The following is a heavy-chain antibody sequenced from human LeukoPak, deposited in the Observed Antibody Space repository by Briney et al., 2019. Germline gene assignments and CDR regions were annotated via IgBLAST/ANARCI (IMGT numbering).Heavy chain of an antibody. J-gene: IGHJ4*02. CDR1: GFTLSSYS. Sequence: GGSLRLSCAASGFTLSSYSMNWVRQAPGKGLEWVSSISSSSSYIYYADSVKGRFTISRDNAKNSLYLQMNSLRAEDTAVYYCARDSHAYYDILTGYGSLDYWGQGTLVTVSS. D-gene: IGHD3-9*01. CDR3: ARDSHAYYDILTGYGSLDY. V-gene: IGHV3-21*01. CDR2: ISSSSSYI.